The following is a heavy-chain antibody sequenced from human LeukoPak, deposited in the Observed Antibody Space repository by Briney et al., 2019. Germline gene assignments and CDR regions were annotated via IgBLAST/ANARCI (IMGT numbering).Heavy chain of an antibody. CDR2: ISGSGDNT. CDR1: GFTFSSYA. CDR3: AKMKGHPLQKYYMDV. Sequence: GGSLRLSCAASGFTFSSYAMYWVRRTPGKGLEWVSGISGSGDNTLYAASVKGRFTISRDNSKNTLYLEMNSLRAEDTAIYYCAKMKGHPLQKYYMDVWGQGTTVTVSS. D-gene: IGHD2/OR15-2a*01. J-gene: IGHJ6*01. V-gene: IGHV3-23*01.